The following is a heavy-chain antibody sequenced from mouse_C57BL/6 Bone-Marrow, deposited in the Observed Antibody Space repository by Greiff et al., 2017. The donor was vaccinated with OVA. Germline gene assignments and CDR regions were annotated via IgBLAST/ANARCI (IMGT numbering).Heavy chain of an antibody. J-gene: IGHJ2*01. V-gene: IGHV1-26*01. CDR3: ASYYGTFDY. D-gene: IGHD1-1*01. CDR2: INPNNGGT. Sequence: EVQLQQSGPELVKPGASVKISCKASGYTFTDYYMNWVKQSHGKSLEWIGDINPNNGGTSYNQKFKGKATLTVDKSSSTAYMELRSLTSEDSAVYYCASYYGTFDYWGQGTTLTVSS. CDR1: GYTFTDYY.